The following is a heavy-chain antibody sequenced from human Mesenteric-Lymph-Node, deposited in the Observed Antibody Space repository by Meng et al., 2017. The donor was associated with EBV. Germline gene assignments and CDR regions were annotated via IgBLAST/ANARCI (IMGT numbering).Heavy chain of an antibody. J-gene: IGHJ5*02. D-gene: IGHD3-3*01. V-gene: IGHV4-4*02. CDR1: DDSIIGSTW. CDR2: VYHSGTT. CDR3: ASASDGYNFGIDR. Sequence: VRPQASGTGLVKPSGTLSLTCAVSDDSIIGSTWWTWVRQPPGKGLEWIGEVYHSGTTNYNPSLKSRVTISVDKSENQFSLNLSSVTAADTAVYYCASASDGYNFGIDRWGQGTLVTVSS.